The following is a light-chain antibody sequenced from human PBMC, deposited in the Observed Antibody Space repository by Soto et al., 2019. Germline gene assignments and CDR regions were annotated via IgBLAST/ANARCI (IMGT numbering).Light chain of an antibody. Sequence: EIVLTQSPGTLSLSPGERATLSCRAVQSVSSSSLAWYQQRPGQAPRLLIYGAFSRATGIPARFSGSGSGTEFTLTISSLQSEDFAVYYCHQYNHWLTWTFGQGTKVDIK. J-gene: IGKJ1*01. V-gene: IGKV3-15*01. CDR2: GAF. CDR3: HQYNHWLTWT. CDR1: QSVSSS.